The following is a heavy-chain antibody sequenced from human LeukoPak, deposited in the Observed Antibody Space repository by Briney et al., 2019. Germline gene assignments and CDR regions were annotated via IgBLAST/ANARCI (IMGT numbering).Heavy chain of an antibody. V-gene: IGHV1-2*02. D-gene: IGHD4-17*01. CDR2: INPNSGGT. Sequence: ASVKVSCKASGYTFTGYYMHWVRQAPGQGLEWMGWINPNSGGTNYAQKFQGRVTMTRDTSISTAYVELSRLRSDDTAVYYCASGYGDYDPYYYYGMDVWGQGTTVTVSS. J-gene: IGHJ6*02. CDR1: GYTFTGYY. CDR3: ASGYGDYDPYYYYGMDV.